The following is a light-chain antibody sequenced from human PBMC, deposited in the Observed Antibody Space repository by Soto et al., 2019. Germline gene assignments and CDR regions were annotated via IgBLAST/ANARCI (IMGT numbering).Light chain of an antibody. J-gene: IGKJ2*01. Sequence: EVGMTQSPDTLSVSPGESATLSCRARQSISNNLAWYQQKPGQAPRLLIYGASTRTTGITARFSGSGSRTKFTLNISRLQSEDFAVYYCQQYNNWPYTFAQGTKLEI. V-gene: IGKV3-15*01. CDR2: GAS. CDR3: QQYNNWPYT. CDR1: QSISNN.